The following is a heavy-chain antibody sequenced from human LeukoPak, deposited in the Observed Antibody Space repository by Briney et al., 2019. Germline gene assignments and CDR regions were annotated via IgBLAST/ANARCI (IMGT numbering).Heavy chain of an antibody. Sequence: SETLSLTCTVSGGSISSYYWSWIRQPPGKGLEWIGYIYYSGSTNYNPSLKSRVTISVDTSKNQFSLKLSSVTAADTAVYYCARQSGSGSYGIDPWAREPWSPSPQ. CDR2: IYYSGST. J-gene: IGHJ5*02. CDR1: GGSISSYY. D-gene: IGHD3-10*01. CDR3: ARQSGSGSYGIDP. V-gene: IGHV4-59*08.